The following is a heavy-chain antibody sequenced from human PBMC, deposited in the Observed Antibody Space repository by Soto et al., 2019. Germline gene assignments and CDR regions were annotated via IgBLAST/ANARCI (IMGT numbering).Heavy chain of an antibody. CDR1: GDSVSSNSAA. J-gene: IGHJ6*03. CDR3: ARVGAVPAAIVPPPTYYYYMDV. Sequence: SQTLSLTCAISGDSVSSNSAAWNWIRQSPSRGLEWLGRTYYRSKWYNDYAVSVKSRITINPDTSKNQFSLQLNSVTPEDTAVYYCARVGAVPAAIVPPPTYYYYMDVWGKGTTVTVSS. D-gene: IGHD2-2*01. V-gene: IGHV6-1*01. CDR2: TYYRSKWYN.